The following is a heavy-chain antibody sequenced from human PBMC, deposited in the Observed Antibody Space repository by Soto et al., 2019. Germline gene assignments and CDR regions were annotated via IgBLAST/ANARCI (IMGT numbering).Heavy chain of an antibody. CDR2: ISAYNGNT. CDR1: GYTFTSYG. D-gene: IGHD6-19*01. V-gene: IGHV1-18*01. J-gene: IGHJ3*02. Sequence: EASGKVSCNASGYTFTSYGISWVRQAPGQGLEWMGWISAYNGNTNYAQKLQGRVTMTTDTSTSTAYMELRSLRSDDTAVYYCARERYSSGWYGAFDIWGQGTMVTVSS. CDR3: ARERYSSGWYGAFDI.